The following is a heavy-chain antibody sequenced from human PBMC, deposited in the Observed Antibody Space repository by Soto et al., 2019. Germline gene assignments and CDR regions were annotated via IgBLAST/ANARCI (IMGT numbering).Heavy chain of an antibody. D-gene: IGHD2-15*01. CDR1: GFTFSSYS. CDR2: ISSSSSYI. CDR3: ARDMRWSGGSCFDY. J-gene: IGHJ4*02. Sequence: EVQLVESGGGLVKPGGSLRLSCAASGFTFSSYSMNWVRQAPGKGLEWVSSISSSSSYIYYADSVKGRFTISRDNAKNSLYLQMNSLRAEDTAVYYCARDMRWSGGSCFDYWGQGTLVTVSS. V-gene: IGHV3-21*01.